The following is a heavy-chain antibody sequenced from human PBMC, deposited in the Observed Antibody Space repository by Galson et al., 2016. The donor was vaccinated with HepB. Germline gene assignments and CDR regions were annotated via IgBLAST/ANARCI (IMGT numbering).Heavy chain of an antibody. Sequence: SLRLSCAASGFTFNQFAMSWFRQAPGKGLEWVSTISLLASTTYYADSVKGRFVISGDNSQSTLPLQRNSRRADDTAVYYCAKDRRGIYGYDLVDYWCLGTLVTVSS. CDR2: ISLLASTT. CDR1: GFTFNQFA. CDR3: AKDRRGIYGYDLVDY. D-gene: IGHD5-12*01. J-gene: IGHJ4*02. V-gene: IGHV3-23*01.